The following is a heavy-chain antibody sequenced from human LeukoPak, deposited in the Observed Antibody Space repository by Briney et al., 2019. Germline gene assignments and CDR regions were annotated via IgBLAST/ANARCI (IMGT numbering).Heavy chain of an antibody. Sequence: SQTLSLTCTVSGGSITRGGYSWNWIRQPAGKGLEWIGRIYTSGSTNYNPSLKSRVTMSVDTSKNQFSLKLSSVTATDTAVYFCARDLTVTTGNGRGYFDYWGQGTLVTVSS. D-gene: IGHD4-17*01. CDR2: IYTSGST. CDR1: GGSITRGGYS. J-gene: IGHJ4*02. CDR3: ARDLTVTTGNGRGYFDY. V-gene: IGHV4-61*02.